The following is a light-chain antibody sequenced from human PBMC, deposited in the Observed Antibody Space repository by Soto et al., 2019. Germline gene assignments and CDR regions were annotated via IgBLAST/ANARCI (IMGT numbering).Light chain of an antibody. CDR2: EVS. Sequence: QSVLTQPASVSGSPGQSITISCTGTSSDIGGYNYVSWYQQHPGKAPKLMIYEVSNRPSGVSSRFSGSKSGNTASLTISGLQAEDEGDYYCFSYADTNNFVFGSGTKVTVL. J-gene: IGLJ1*01. CDR3: FSYADTNNFV. CDR1: SSDIGGYNY. V-gene: IGLV2-14*01.